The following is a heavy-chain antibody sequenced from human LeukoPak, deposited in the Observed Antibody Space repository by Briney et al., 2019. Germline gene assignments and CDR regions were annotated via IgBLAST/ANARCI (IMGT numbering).Heavy chain of an antibody. V-gene: IGHV3-23*01. J-gene: IGHJ4*02. CDR3: AKARSLSTMVRGVVDY. D-gene: IGHD3-10*01. CDR1: GFTFSSYG. Sequence: GGTLRLSCAASGFTFSSYGMSWVRQAPGKGLEWVSAISGSGGSTYYADSVKGRFTISRDNSKNTLYLQMNSLRAEDTAVYYCAKARSLSTMVRGVVDYWGQGTLVTVSS. CDR2: ISGSGGST.